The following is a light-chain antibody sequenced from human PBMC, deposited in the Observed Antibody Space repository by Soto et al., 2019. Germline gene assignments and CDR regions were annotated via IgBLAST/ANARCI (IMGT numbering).Light chain of an antibody. J-gene: IGKJ5*01. CDR1: QDISSY. Sequence: IQVTQSPSFLSAAVVDSVSRCFLASQDISSYLAWYQQKPGKAPKLLIYAASTLQSGVPSRFSGRGSGTEFTLTISSLQPEDFATYYCQQLNSYPSITFGQGTRLEIK. V-gene: IGKV1-9*01. CDR3: QQLNSYPSIT. CDR2: AAS.